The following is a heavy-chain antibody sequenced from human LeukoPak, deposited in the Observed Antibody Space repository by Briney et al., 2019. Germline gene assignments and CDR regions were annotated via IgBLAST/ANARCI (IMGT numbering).Heavy chain of an antibody. CDR3: ARDPRPSIAVAGTEVWFDP. Sequence: ASVKVSCKASGYTFTSYYMHWVRQAPGQGLEWMGIINPSGGSTSYAQKFQGRVTMTRDTSTSTAYMELRSLRSDDTAVYYCARDPRPSIAVAGTEVWFDPWGQGTLVTVSS. V-gene: IGHV1-46*01. J-gene: IGHJ5*02. D-gene: IGHD6-19*01. CDR1: GYTFTSYY. CDR2: INPSGGST.